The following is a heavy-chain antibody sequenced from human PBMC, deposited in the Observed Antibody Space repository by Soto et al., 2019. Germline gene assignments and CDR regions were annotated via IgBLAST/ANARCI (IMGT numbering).Heavy chain of an antibody. Sequence: QVQRMQSGAEVKKPGASVKVSCKASGYTFNYYGYIWVRQAPGQGLEWMGWISAYDGNTHYAQRFQGRVTMTTDTSTTTAYMELRSLRSDDTAVYYCARKGKGAPVDYWGQGTLVTVSS. J-gene: IGHJ4*02. CDR2: ISAYDGNT. CDR1: GYTFNYYG. V-gene: IGHV1-18*01. CDR3: ARKGKGAPVDY. D-gene: IGHD6-13*01.